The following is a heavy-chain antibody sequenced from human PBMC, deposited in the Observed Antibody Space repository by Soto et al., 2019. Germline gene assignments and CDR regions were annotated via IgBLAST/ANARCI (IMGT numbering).Heavy chain of an antibody. Sequence: SVKVSCKASGGTFSSYAISWVRQAPGQGLEWMGGIIPIFGTANYAQKFQGRVTITADESTSTAYMELSSLRSEDTAVYYCARGSIYYDRSGYYYSCINWGQGTLVTVSS. CDR1: GGTFSSYA. CDR2: IIPIFGTA. V-gene: IGHV1-69*13. J-gene: IGHJ4*02. CDR3: ARGSIYYDRSGYYYSCIN. D-gene: IGHD3-22*01.